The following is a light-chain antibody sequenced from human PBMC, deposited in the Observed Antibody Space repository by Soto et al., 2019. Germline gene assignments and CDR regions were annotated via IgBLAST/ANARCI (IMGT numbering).Light chain of an antibody. J-gene: IGKJ4*01. CDR3: QQYNNWPGST. V-gene: IGKV3-15*01. CDR2: GAS. Sequence: EIVMTQSPATLSVSPGERATLSCRASQSVSSNLAWYHQKPGQAPRLLIYGASTRATGIPARFSGSGSGTEFTLTISSLQSEDFAVYYCQQYNNWPGSTFGGGTKVEIK. CDR1: QSVSSN.